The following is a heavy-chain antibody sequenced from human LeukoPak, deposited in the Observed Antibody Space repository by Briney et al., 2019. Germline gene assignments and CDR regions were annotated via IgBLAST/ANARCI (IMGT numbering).Heavy chain of an antibody. Sequence: PSETLSLTCAVSGGSISSSTYSWSWIRQPPGKGLEWIGYIYYSGSTNYNPPLKSRVTISVDTSKNQFSLKLSSVTAADTAVYYCASLYGSGSYMEDYWGQGTLVTVSS. CDR2: IYYSGST. CDR1: GGSISSSTYS. CDR3: ASLYGSGSYMEDY. D-gene: IGHD3-10*01. V-gene: IGHV4-61*01. J-gene: IGHJ4*02.